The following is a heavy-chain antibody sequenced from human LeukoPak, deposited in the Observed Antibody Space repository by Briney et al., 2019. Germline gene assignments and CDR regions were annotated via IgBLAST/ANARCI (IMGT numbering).Heavy chain of an antibody. CDR2: IYSGGST. V-gene: IGHV3-66*01. Sequence: GGSLRLSCAASGFTVSSNYMSWVRQAPGKGLEWVSVIYSGGSTYYADSVKGRFTISRDNSKNTLYLQMNSLRAEDTAVYYCAREAGSGSSDYYYGMDVWGQGTTVTVSS. J-gene: IGHJ6*02. D-gene: IGHD3-10*01. CDR1: GFTVSSNY. CDR3: AREAGSGSSDYYYGMDV.